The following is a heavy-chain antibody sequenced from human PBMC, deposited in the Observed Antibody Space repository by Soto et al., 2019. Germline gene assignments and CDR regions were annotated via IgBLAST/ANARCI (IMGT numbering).Heavy chain of an antibody. J-gene: IGHJ4*02. D-gene: IGHD6-13*01. CDR3: ARTFAIAATGTAFDS. CDR1: GGSISGHY. V-gene: IGHV4-4*07. CDR2: IYSSGTT. Sequence: SETLSLTCSVSGGSISGHYWSWIRLPAGRRLQWVGRIYSSGTTNYNPSLKSRVRMSVDTDRNSFSLRLDSVTAADTAVYYCARTFAIAATGTAFDSWGRGVLVTVSS.